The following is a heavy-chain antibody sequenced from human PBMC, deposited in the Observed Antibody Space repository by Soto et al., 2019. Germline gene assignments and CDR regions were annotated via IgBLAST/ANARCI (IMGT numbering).Heavy chain of an antibody. Sequence: SETLSLTCAVYGGSFSGYYWSWIRQPPGKGLEWIGEINHSGSTNYNPSLKSRVTISVDTSMNQFSLKLSSVTAADTAVYYCARGAKQFDLDYWGQGTLVTVSS. CDR3: ARGAKQFDLDY. J-gene: IGHJ4*02. V-gene: IGHV4-34*01. CDR2: INHSGST. CDR1: GGSFSGYY. D-gene: IGHD3-9*01.